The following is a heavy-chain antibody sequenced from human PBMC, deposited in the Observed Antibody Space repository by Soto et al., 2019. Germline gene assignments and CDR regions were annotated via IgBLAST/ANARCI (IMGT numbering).Heavy chain of an antibody. J-gene: IGHJ4*02. Sequence: ASVKVSCKASGGTFSSYAISWVRQAPGQGLEWMGGIIPIFGTANYAQKFQGRVTITADESTSTAYMELSSLRSEDTAVYYCARAKAAAGDHFDYWGQGTLVTVSS. CDR3: ARAKAAAGDHFDY. CDR2: IIPIFGTA. V-gene: IGHV1-69*13. D-gene: IGHD6-13*01. CDR1: GGTFSSYA.